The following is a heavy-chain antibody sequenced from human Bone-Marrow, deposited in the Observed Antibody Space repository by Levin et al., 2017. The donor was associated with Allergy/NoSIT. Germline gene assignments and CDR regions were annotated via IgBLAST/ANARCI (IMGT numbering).Heavy chain of an antibody. Sequence: GESLKISCTASGFSVTDYMMHWVRQAPGKGLEWVAVTSEGGPEEHYADSVKGRFTISRDKAKNTLYLQMNSLRPEDTAIYYCARARTHYYAAGSYDWYDPWGRGTPVTVAS. J-gene: IGHJ5*02. D-gene: IGHD3-10*01. CDR2: TSEGGPEE. CDR3: ARARTHYYAAGSYDWYDP. V-gene: IGHV3-30-3*01. CDR1: GFSVTDYM.